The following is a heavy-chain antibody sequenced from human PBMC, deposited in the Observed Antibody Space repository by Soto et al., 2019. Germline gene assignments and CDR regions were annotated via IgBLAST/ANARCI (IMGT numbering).Heavy chain of an antibody. CDR3: ARGFYYDSGYWAAFDI. J-gene: IGHJ3*02. V-gene: IGHV1-2*02. D-gene: IGHD3-22*01. Sequence: GASVKVSCKASGYTFTGYYMHWVRQAPGQGLEWMGWINHNSGDTNYAQKFQGRVIMTRDTSISTAYVELSGLRSDDTAVYYCARGFYYDSGYWAAFDIWGQGTMVTVSS. CDR1: GYTFTGYY. CDR2: INHNSGDT.